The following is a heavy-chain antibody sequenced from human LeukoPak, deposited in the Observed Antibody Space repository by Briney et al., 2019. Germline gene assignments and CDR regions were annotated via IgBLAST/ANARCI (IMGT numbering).Heavy chain of an antibody. CDR2: IYTSGST. D-gene: IGHD3-10*01. Sequence: SETLSLTCTVSGGSISSYYWSWIRQPAGKGLEWIGRIYTSGSTNYNPSLKSRVTMSVDTSKNQFSLKLSSVTAADTAVYYCARDLVVRGVIYGMDVWGQGTTVTVSS. CDR3: ARDLVVRGVIYGMDV. CDR1: GGSISSYY. J-gene: IGHJ6*02. V-gene: IGHV4-4*07.